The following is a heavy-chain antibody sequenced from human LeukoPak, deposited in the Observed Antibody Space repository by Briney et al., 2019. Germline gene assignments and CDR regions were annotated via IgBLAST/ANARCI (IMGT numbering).Heavy chain of an antibody. Sequence: SETLSLTCTVSGGSISSSSYYWGWIRQPPGKGLEWIGSIYYSGSTYYNPSLKSRVTISVDTSKNQFSLKLSSVTAADTAVYYCARDYYGSGRDDAFDIWGQGTMVTVSS. CDR2: IYYSGST. CDR1: GGSISSSSYY. CDR3: ARDYYGSGRDDAFDI. V-gene: IGHV4-39*07. D-gene: IGHD3-10*01. J-gene: IGHJ3*02.